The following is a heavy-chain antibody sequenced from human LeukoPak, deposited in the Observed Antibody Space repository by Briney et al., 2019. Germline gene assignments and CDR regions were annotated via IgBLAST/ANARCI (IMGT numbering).Heavy chain of an antibody. J-gene: IGHJ4*02. CDR1: GFTFTRYG. Sequence: PGGSLRLSCAASGFTFTRYGMVWVRQAPGKGLEWVSAISGSGGSTYYADSVKGRFAISRDNSKNTLYLQMNSLRAEDTAVYYCAKGLYSGSYPDYWGQGTLVTVSS. CDR3: AKGLYSGSYPDY. D-gene: IGHD1-26*01. V-gene: IGHV3-23*01. CDR2: ISGSGGST.